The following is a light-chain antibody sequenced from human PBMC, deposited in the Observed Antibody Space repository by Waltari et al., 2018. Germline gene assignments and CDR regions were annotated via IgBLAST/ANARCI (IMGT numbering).Light chain of an antibody. CDR2: DFR. CDR3: CSYAGSYTWV. V-gene: IGLV2-11*01. CDR1: SSDVGSYNY. Sequence: QSALTQPRSVSGSPGQSVTISCTGTSSDVGSYNYVSWYQQPPGKAPKLMIYDFRKRPSGVPDRFSGSKSGNTASLTISGLQAEDEADYYCCSYAGSYTWVFGGGTKLTVL. J-gene: IGLJ3*02.